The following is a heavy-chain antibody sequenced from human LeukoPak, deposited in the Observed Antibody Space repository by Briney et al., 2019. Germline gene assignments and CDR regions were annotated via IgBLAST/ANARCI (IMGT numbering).Heavy chain of an antibody. D-gene: IGHD4-23*01. Sequence: SETLSLTCTVSGGYIITSGHYWGWIRQPPGKGLEWIGSVYYTGVTSTNPFFRSRMSTSVDTSKNQFSLNLTSVTAADAAVHYCARERSSSGGHNWFDPWGQGTLVTVSS. V-gene: IGHV4-39*07. CDR3: ARERSSSGGHNWFDP. CDR1: GGYIITSGHY. CDR2: VYYTGVT. J-gene: IGHJ5*02.